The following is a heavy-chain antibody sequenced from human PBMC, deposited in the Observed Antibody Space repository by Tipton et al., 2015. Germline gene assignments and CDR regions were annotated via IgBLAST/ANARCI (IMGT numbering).Heavy chain of an antibody. Sequence: TLSLTCAVSNYSISSGYYWGWIRQPPGKGLEWIGNIFHSGITYYNPSLKSRVTMSVDTSKNYFSLKVTSLTAADTAVYYCARVSNSGYDNGSIYWGQGILVTVSS. CDR2: IFHSGIT. V-gene: IGHV4-38-2*01. D-gene: IGHD5-12*01. J-gene: IGHJ4*02. CDR1: NYSISSGYY. CDR3: ARVSNSGYDNGSIY.